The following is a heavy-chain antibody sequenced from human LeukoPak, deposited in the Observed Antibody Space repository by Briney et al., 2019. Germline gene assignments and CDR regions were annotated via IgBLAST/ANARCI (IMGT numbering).Heavy chain of an antibody. Sequence: PGGSLRLSCAASGFTFSSYAMSWVRQAPGKGLEWVSAISGSGGSTYFADSVKGRFTISRDNSKNTLYLQMNSLRAEDTAVYYCAKSDCSSTSCYGSYYYYMDVWGKGTTVTVSS. CDR3: AKSDCSSTSCYGSYYYYMDV. CDR1: GFTFSSYA. CDR2: ISGSGGST. V-gene: IGHV3-23*01. D-gene: IGHD2-2*01. J-gene: IGHJ6*03.